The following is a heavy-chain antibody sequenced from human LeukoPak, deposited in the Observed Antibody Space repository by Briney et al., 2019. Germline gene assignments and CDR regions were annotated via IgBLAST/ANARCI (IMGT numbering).Heavy chain of an antibody. V-gene: IGHV1-69*05. CDR1: GGTFSSYA. Sequence: PSVKVSCKASGGTFSSYAISWVRQAPGQGLEWMGRIIPIFGTANYAQKFQGRVTITTDESTSTAYMELSSLRSEDTAVYYCAGRDHDYGDYVYFQHWGQGTLVTVSS. J-gene: IGHJ1*01. CDR3: AGRDHDYGDYVYFQH. CDR2: IIPIFGTA. D-gene: IGHD4-17*01.